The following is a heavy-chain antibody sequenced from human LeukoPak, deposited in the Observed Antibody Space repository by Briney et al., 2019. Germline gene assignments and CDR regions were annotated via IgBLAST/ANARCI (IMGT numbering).Heavy chain of an antibody. CDR2: INWNGGST. J-gene: IGHJ4*02. CDR1: GFTFDDYG. CDR3: ARMYSSSWPYYFDY. D-gene: IGHD6-13*01. Sequence: GGSLRLSCAASGFTFDDYGMSWVRHAPGKGLEWVSGINWNGGSTGYADSVKGRFTISRDNAKNSLYLQMNSLSAEDTALYHCARMYSSSWPYYFDYWGQGTLVTVSS. V-gene: IGHV3-20*01.